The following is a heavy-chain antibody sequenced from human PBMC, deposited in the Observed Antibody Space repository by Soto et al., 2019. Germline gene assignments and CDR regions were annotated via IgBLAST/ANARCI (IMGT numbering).Heavy chain of an antibody. V-gene: IGHV1-58*01. CDR1: GFTFTSSA. J-gene: IGHJ6*02. CDR2: IVVGSGNT. Sequence: SVKVSCTASGFTFTSSAVQWVRQARGQRLEWIGWIVVGSGNTNYAQKFQERVTITRDMSTSTAYMELSSLRSEDTAVYYCAAARRVAPLTLVMDGWGQGTTVTLYS. D-gene: IGHD2-15*01. CDR3: AAARRVAPLTLVMDG.